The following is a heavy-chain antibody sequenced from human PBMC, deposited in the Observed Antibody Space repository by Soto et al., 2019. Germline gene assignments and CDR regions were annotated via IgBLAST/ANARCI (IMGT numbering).Heavy chain of an antibody. CDR1: GFSLSASGAG. CDR2: IYWDGGE. CDR3: AHGTYGGSGYYWDS. V-gene: IGHV2-5*02. D-gene: IGHD6-19*01. J-gene: IGHJ4*02. Sequence: KESGPALVNPTETLTLTCSFSGFSLSASGAGVGWIRQPPGKALEWLALIYWDGGERYSPSLKSRLTVTKDTSINHVVLTLTNVDPVDTGTYYCAHGTYGGSGYYWDSWGQGTRVTVSS.